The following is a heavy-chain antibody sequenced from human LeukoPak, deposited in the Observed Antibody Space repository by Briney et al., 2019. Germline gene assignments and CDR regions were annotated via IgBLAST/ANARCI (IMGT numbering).Heavy chain of an antibody. CDR2: FDPEDGET. V-gene: IGHV1-24*01. D-gene: IGHD3-22*01. J-gene: IGHJ4*02. CDR3: AREWGLESSGYYYAY. CDR1: GYTLTELS. Sequence: VASVKVSCKVSGYTLTELSMHWVRQAPGKGLEWMGGFDPEDGETIYALKFQGRVSITADESTSTAFMELSSLRSEDTAVYYCAREWGLESSGYYYAYWGQGTLVTASS.